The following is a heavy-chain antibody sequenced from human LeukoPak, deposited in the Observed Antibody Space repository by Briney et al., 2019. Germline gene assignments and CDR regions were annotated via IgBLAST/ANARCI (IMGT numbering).Heavy chain of an antibody. CDR3: ARDLPSFYFGSGNMFDP. J-gene: IGHJ5*02. D-gene: IGHD3-10*01. CDR1: GGSIGSFY. CDR2: IYSSGST. Sequence: SETPSLTCTVSGGSIGSFYWSWIRQPAGKGLEWIGRIYSSGSTDYNSSLKSRVTMSVDTSNNQFSLKLSSVTAADSAIYYCARDLPSFYFGSGNMFDPWGQGTLVTVSS. V-gene: IGHV4-4*07.